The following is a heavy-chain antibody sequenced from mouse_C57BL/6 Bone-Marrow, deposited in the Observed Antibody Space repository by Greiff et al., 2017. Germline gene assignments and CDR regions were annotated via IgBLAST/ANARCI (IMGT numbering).Heavy chain of an antibody. CDR2: IHPGDGDT. V-gene: IGHV1-82*01. CDR1: GYAFRSSW. Sequence: LQESGPELVKPGASVKISCKASGYAFRSSWMNWVKQRPGKGLEWIGRIHPGDGDTNYHGKFKGKATLTADKSSSTAYMQLSNLTSAYSAVYFCARDRAYYYDYDDGAYYFEYWGQGTTLTVSS. D-gene: IGHD2-4*01. CDR3: ARDRAYYYDYDDGAYYFEY. J-gene: IGHJ2*01.